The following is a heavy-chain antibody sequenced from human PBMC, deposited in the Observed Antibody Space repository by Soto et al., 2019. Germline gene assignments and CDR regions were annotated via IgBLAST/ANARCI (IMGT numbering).Heavy chain of an antibody. CDR3: ARTPDI. CDR1: GGSISSGGYS. J-gene: IGHJ3*02. V-gene: IGHV4-30-2*01. D-gene: IGHD2-15*01. CDR2: IYHSGST. Sequence: PSETLSLTCAVSGGSISSGGYSWSRIPKPPGKGLEWIGYIYHSGSTHHVPSLKSRVTISVDRSKNQFSLKLISVTAADTAMYYCARTPDIWGQGTTVTVSS.